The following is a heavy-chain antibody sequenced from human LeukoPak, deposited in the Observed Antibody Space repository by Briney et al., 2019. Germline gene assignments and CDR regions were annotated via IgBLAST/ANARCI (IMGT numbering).Heavy chain of an antibody. V-gene: IGHV3-66*01. CDR1: GFTVSSNY. CDR3: ATVPYSYGFLVSPDAFDI. CDR2: IYSGGST. D-gene: IGHD5-18*01. J-gene: IGHJ3*02. Sequence: PGGSLRLSCAASGFTVSSNYMSWVRQAPGKGLEWVSVIYSGGSTYYADSVKGRFTISRDNSKNTLYLQMNSLRAEDTAVYYCATVPYSYGFLVSPDAFDIWGQGTMVTVSS.